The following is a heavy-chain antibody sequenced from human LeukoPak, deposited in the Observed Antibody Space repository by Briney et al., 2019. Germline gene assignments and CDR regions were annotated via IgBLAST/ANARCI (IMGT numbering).Heavy chain of an antibody. D-gene: IGHD3-22*01. J-gene: IGHJ1*01. V-gene: IGHV3-53*01. Sequence: GGSLRLSCAASGFTVSSNYMTWVRQAPGKGLEWVSVIYSGGNTYYADSVKGRFTISRDSSKNTLYLQMNSLRAEDTAVYYCARGDSSAYSYSTRAEYFHHRGQGTLVTVSS. CDR1: GFTVSSNY. CDR3: ARGDSSAYSYSTRAEYFHH. CDR2: IYSGGNT.